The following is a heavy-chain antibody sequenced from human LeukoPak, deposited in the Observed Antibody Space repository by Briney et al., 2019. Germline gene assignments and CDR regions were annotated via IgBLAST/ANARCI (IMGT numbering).Heavy chain of an antibody. D-gene: IGHD1-26*01. V-gene: IGHV4-38-2*01. Sequence: ASETLSLTCAVSGYSISSGYYWGWIRLPPGKGLEWIGTISHTGTTYYNPSLQSRVIISVDKSKNQFSLKLSSVTAADTAVYYCATREHHLLRTPGDYWGQGTLVTVSS. CDR2: ISHTGTT. CDR1: GYSISSGYY. J-gene: IGHJ4*02. CDR3: ATREHHLLRTPGDY.